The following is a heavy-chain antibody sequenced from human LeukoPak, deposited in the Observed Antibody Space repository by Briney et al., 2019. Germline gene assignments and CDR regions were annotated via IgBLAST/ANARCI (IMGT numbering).Heavy chain of an antibody. D-gene: IGHD5-18*01. J-gene: IGHJ4*02. V-gene: IGHV3-30*02. CDR2: IRYDGSNK. Sequence: TGGSLRLSCAASGFSFSSYGMHWARQAPGKGLEWVALIRYDGSNKYYADSVKGRFTISRDNSKNTLYLQMNSLRAEDTAVYYCAKDMDPGYFDYWGQGTLVTVFS. CDR1: GFSFSSYG. CDR3: AKDMDPGYFDY.